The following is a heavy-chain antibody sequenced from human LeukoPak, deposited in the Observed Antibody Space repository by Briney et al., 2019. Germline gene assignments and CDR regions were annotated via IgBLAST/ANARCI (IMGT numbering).Heavy chain of an antibody. Sequence: GGSLRLSCAASGFTFSSYSMNWVRQAPGKGLEWVSSTSSSSSYIYYADSVKGRFTISRDNAKNSLYLQMNSLRADDTAVYYCARPQYCSAGSCFYYFDYWGQGTLVTVSS. CDR1: GFTFSSYS. D-gene: IGHD2-15*01. V-gene: IGHV3-21*01. CDR2: TSSSSSYI. J-gene: IGHJ4*02. CDR3: ARPQYCSAGSCFYYFDY.